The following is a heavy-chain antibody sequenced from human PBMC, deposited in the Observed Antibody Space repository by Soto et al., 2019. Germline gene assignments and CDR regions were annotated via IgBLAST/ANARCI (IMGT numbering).Heavy chain of an antibody. D-gene: IGHD3-9*01. Sequence: GGSLRLSCAASGFTFSSYSMNWVRQAPGKGLEWVSYISSSSSTIYYADSVKGRFTISRDNAKNSLYLQMNSLRAEDTAVYYCARDTDYLDWLSELDYWGQGTLVTVSS. CDR3: ARDTDYLDWLSELDY. CDR1: GFTFSSYS. V-gene: IGHV3-48*01. J-gene: IGHJ4*02. CDR2: ISSSSSTI.